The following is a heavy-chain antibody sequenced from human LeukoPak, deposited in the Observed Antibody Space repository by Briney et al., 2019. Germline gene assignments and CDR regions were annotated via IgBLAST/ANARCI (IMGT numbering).Heavy chain of an antibody. CDR3: ATPFPWGAYAFDI. CDR2: FDPEDGET. J-gene: IGHJ3*02. Sequence: ASVKVPCKVSGYTLTELSMHWVRQAPGKGLEWMGGFDPEDGETIYAQKFQGRVTMTEDTSTDTAYMELSSLRSEDTAVYYCATPFPWGAYAFDIWGQGTMVTVSS. CDR1: GYTLTELS. V-gene: IGHV1-24*01. D-gene: IGHD7-27*01.